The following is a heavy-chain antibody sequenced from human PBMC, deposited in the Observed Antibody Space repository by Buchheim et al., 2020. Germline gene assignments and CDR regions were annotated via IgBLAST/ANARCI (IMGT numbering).Heavy chain of an antibody. CDR1: GGSISSGDYY. Sequence: QVQLQESGPGLVKPSQTLSLTCTVSGGSISSGDYYWSWIRQPPGQGLEWIGYIYYSGSTYYNPSLKSRVTISVDTSKNHFALKLSSVTAADTAVYYCARDQYNWNPLYYYYGMDVWGQGTT. J-gene: IGHJ6*02. CDR3: ARDQYNWNPLYYYYGMDV. CDR2: IYYSGST. D-gene: IGHD1-20*01. V-gene: IGHV4-30-4*01.